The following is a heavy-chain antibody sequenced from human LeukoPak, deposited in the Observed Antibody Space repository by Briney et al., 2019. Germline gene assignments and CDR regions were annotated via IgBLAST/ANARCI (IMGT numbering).Heavy chain of an antibody. V-gene: IGHV3-15*01. CDR3: TTDHRGATLDY. Sequence: PGGSLRLSCAASGFTFSNAWMSWVRQAPGKGLEWVGRIKSKTDGGTTDYAAPVKARFTISRDDSKNTLYLQMNSLKTEDTAVYFCTTDHRGATLDYWGQGTLVTVSS. CDR1: GFTFSNAW. J-gene: IGHJ4*02. CDR2: IKSKTDGGTT. D-gene: IGHD1-26*01.